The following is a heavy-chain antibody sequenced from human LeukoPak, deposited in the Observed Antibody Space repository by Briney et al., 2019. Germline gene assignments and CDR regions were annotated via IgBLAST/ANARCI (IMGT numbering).Heavy chain of an antibody. Sequence: SETLSLTCTVSGGSIRSHYWSWIRQPPGKGLEWIGYIYYSGTTNYNPYLKSRVTISVDTSKNQFSMKLRSVTAADTAVYYCARGGWSAFDIWGQGTMVTVSS. V-gene: IGHV4-59*11. J-gene: IGHJ3*02. CDR1: GGSIRSHY. CDR2: IYYSGTT. CDR3: ARGGWSAFDI. D-gene: IGHD3-10*01.